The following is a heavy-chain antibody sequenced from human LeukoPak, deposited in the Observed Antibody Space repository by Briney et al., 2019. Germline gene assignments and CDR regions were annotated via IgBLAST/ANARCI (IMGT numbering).Heavy chain of an antibody. J-gene: IGHJ4*02. CDR3: ARESIAVAGAPFDY. CDR2: ISSGSTI. V-gene: IGHV3-48*03. CDR1: GFTFSSYE. Sequence: GGSLRLSCAASGFTFSSYEMNWVRQAPGKGLEWVSYISSGSTIYAADSVKGRFTISRDNAKNSLYLQMNSLRAEDTAVYYCARESIAVAGAPFDYWGQGTLVTVSS. D-gene: IGHD6-19*01.